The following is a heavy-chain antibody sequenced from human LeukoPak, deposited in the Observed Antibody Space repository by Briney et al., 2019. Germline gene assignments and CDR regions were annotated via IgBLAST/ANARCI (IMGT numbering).Heavy chain of an antibody. CDR2: INHSGST. Sequence: SETLSLTCAVYGGSFSGYYWSWIRQPPGKGLEWIGEINHSGSTNYNPSLKSRVTMSVDTSKNQFSLKLSSVTAADTAVYYCARARTHYDILTGYSGDDAFDIWGQGTMVTVSS. CDR1: GGSFSGYY. J-gene: IGHJ3*02. CDR3: ARARTHYDILTGYSGDDAFDI. V-gene: IGHV4-34*01. D-gene: IGHD3-9*01.